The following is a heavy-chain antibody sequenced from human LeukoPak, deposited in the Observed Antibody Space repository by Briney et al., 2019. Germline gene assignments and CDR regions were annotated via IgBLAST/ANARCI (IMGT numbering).Heavy chain of an antibody. CDR2: ISSSGSSI. CDR3: ARVGLYSSGWFDY. D-gene: IGHD6-19*01. Sequence: GGSLRLSCAASGFTFSDYYMSWIRQAPGKGLEWVSYISSSGSSIYYADSVKARFTISRDNDKNTLYLQMNSQRAEDTAVYYCARVGLYSSGWFDYWGQGTLVSVSS. J-gene: IGHJ4*02. V-gene: IGHV3-11*04. CDR1: GFTFSDYY.